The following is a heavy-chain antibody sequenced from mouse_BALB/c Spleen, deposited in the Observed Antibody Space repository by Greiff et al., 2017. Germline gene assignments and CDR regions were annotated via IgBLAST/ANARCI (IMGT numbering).Heavy chain of an antibody. CDR3: ARGGGDYAMDY. V-gene: IGHV1-4*01. J-gene: IGHJ4*01. CDR1: GYTFTSYT. Sequence: QVQLQQSGAELARAGASVKMSCKASGYTFTSYTMHWVKQRPGQGLEWIGYINPSSGYTNYNQKFKDKATLTADKSSSTAYMQLSSLTSEDSAVYYCARGGGDYAMDYWGQGTSVTVSS. CDR2: INPSSGYT.